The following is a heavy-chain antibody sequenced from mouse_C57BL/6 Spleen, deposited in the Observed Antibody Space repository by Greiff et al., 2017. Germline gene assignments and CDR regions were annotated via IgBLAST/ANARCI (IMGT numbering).Heavy chain of an antibody. Sequence: VQLKQSGPELVKPGASVKIPCKASGYTFTDYNMDWVKQSHGKSLEWIGDINPNNGGTIYNQKFKGKATLTVDKSSSTAYMELRSLTSEDTAVYYCARIYYYGSSPSYYAMDYWGQGTSVTVSS. J-gene: IGHJ4*01. V-gene: IGHV1-18*01. D-gene: IGHD1-1*01. CDR1: GYTFTDYN. CDR3: ARIYYYGSSPSYYAMDY. CDR2: INPNNGGT.